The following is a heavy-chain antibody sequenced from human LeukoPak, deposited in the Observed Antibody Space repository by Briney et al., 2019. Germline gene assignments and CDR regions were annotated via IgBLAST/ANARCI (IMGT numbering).Heavy chain of an antibody. CDR3: ARAYGSGSYLPDYFDY. D-gene: IGHD3-10*01. J-gene: IGHJ4*02. CDR2: IKQDGSEK. Sequence: GGSLRLSYAAFGFTFSSYWMSWVRQAPGKGLEWVANIKQDGSEKYYVDSVKGRFTISRDNAKNSLYLQMNSLRAEDTAVYYCARAYGSGSYLPDYFDYWGQGTLVTVSS. V-gene: IGHV3-7*01. CDR1: GFTFSSYW.